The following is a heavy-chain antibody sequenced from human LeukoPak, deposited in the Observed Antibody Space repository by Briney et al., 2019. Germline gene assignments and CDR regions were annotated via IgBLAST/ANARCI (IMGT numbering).Heavy chain of an antibody. CDR3: ARSQWLVQYNWFDP. CDR2: ISAYNGNT. CDR1: GYTFTSYG. Sequence: GASVKVSCKASGYTFTSYGISWVRQAPGQGLEWMGWISAYNGNTNYAQKLQGRVTMTTDTSTSTAYMELRSLRSDDTAVYYCARSQWLVQYNWFDPWGQGTLVTVSS. D-gene: IGHD6-19*01. V-gene: IGHV1-18*01. J-gene: IGHJ5*02.